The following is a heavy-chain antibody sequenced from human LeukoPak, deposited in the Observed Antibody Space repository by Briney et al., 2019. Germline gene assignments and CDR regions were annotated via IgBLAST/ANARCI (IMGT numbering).Heavy chain of an antibody. CDR3: ARDLNRYCSSTSCSFFDY. D-gene: IGHD2-2*01. CDR1: GFTFSNYW. V-gene: IGHV3-7*01. CDR2: IKQDGSEK. Sequence: TGGSLRLSCAASGFTFSNYWMSWVRQAPGKGLEWVANIKQDGSEKYYVDSVKGRFTISRDNAKTSLYLQMNSLRSDDTAVYYCARDLNRYCSSTSCSFFDYWGQGTLVTVSS. J-gene: IGHJ4*02.